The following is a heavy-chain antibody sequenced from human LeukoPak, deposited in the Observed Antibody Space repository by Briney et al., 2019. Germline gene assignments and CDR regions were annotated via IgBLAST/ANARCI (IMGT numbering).Heavy chain of an antibody. J-gene: IGHJ4*02. CDR2: INGDGRNI. D-gene: IGHD6-13*01. CDR1: GFTFSSYW. V-gene: IGHV3-74*01. Sequence: GGSLRLSCVASGFTFSSYWMHWVRQDPRKGLVWVSRINGDGRNINYADSVRGRFTISRDNSKNTLNLQMNSLRAEDTAVYFCAKDWDISNWYGKFDSWGQGTLVTVSS. CDR3: AKDWDISNWYGKFDS.